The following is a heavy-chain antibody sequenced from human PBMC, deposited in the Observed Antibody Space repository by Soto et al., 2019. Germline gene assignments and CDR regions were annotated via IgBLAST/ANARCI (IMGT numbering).Heavy chain of an antibody. V-gene: IGHV4-30-4*01. CDR1: GSSISSGDYY. CDR3: ARGDNYGISAYHGFDI. D-gene: IGHD3-22*01. J-gene: IGHJ3*02. Sequence: QVQLQESGPGLVKPSQTLSLTCTVSGSSISSGDYYWSWIRQPPGKGLEWIGDIYHSGSTFYNPSLKRRVIISGDTSKNQFSLKLSSVTAADTAVYYCARGDNYGISAYHGFDIWGQGTMVTVSS. CDR2: IYHSGST.